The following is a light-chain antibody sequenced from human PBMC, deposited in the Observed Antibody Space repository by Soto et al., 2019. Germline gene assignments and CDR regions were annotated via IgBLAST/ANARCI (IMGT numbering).Light chain of an antibody. CDR2: DDD. V-gene: IGLV1-51*01. Sequence: QSVLTQPPSVSAAPGQRVTISCSGSSSNIGGNSVSWYQQLPGTAPNLLIYDDDKRPSGIPDRFSGSKSGTSATLGITGLQTGDEADYYCGSWDSSMSAYVFGTGTKVTVL. CDR1: SSNIGGNS. CDR3: GSWDSSMSAYV. J-gene: IGLJ1*01.